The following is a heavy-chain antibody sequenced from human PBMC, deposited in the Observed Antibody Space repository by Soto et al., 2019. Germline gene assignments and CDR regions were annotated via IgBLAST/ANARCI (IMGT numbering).Heavy chain of an antibody. CDR1: GFTFSNAW. J-gene: IGHJ3*02. V-gene: IGHV3-15*01. Sequence: EVQLLESGGGLVQPGGSLRLSCAASGFTFSNAWMSWVRQAPGKGLEWVGRIKSKTDGGTTDYAAPVKGRFTISRDDSKNTLYLQMNSLKTEDTAVYYCTTDRDSSQHDAFDIWGQGTMVTVSS. CDR2: IKSKTDGGTT. CDR3: TTDRDSSQHDAFDI. D-gene: IGHD6-13*01.